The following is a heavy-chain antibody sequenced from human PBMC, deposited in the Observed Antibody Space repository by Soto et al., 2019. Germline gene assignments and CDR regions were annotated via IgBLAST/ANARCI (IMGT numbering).Heavy chain of an antibody. CDR1: GFTFDDYA. CDR2: FSWNSGSI. CDR3: ARNYGDYGMDV. Sequence: EVQLVESGGGLVQPGRSLRLSCAASGFTFDDYAMHWVRQAPGKGLEWVSGFSWNSGSIGYADSVKGRFTISRDNAKNSLYLQMNSLRAEDTALYYCARNYGDYGMDVWGQGTTVTVSS. D-gene: IGHD4-17*01. J-gene: IGHJ6*02. V-gene: IGHV3-9*01.